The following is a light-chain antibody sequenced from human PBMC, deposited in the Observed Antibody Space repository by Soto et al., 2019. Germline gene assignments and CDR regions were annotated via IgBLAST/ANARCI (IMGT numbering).Light chain of an antibody. CDR1: QNINNY. CDR3: QQYENLPT. J-gene: IGKJ5*01. CDR2: DAS. V-gene: IGKV1-33*01. Sequence: DIQMTQFPSSLSASVGDRVTITCQASQNINNYFNWYQQKPGRAPKLLIYDASNLVAGVPSRFTGSGSGTDFTFTISRLQPEDIATYYWQQYENLPTFGQGTRLEIK.